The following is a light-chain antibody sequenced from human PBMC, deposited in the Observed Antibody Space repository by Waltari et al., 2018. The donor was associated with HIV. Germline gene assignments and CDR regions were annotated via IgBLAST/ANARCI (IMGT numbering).Light chain of an antibody. J-gene: IGLJ3*02. CDR1: SSNIGSNS. CDR2: TTD. CDR3: ATWDDDLSTWL. V-gene: IGLV1-47*01. Sequence: SVLTQPPSASGTPGQRVTISCSGDSSNIGSNSVYWYQQLPGTAPQLLIYTTDKRPSGVPDRFAGSNSGTSASLAISGLRSEDEADYYCATWDDDLSTWLFGGGTKLTVL.